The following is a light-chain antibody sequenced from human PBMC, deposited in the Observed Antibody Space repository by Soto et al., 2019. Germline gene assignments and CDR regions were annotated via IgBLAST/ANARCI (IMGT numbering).Light chain of an antibody. CDR2: DVS. CDR1: SSDIGGYNY. Sequence: QSALTQPASVSGSPGQSITISCTGTSSDIGGYNYVSWYQQHPGKAPKLMICDVSYRPSGVSTRFSGSKSGNTASLTISGLQAEDEADYYCSSYTSSSTLDVVFGGGTKLTVL. J-gene: IGLJ2*01. CDR3: SSYTSSSTLDVV. V-gene: IGLV2-14*01.